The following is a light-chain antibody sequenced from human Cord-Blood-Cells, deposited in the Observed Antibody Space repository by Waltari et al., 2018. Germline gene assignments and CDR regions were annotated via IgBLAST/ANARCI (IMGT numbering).Light chain of an antibody. CDR1: QSISSW. Sequence: DIQMNQSPSTLSASVGDRVTITCRASQSISSWLAWYQQKPGKAPKLLIYDASSLESGVPSRFSVSGSGTEFTLTISSLQPDDFATYYCQQYNSYSPYTFGQGTKLEIK. CDR2: DAS. CDR3: QQYNSYSPYT. J-gene: IGKJ2*01. V-gene: IGKV1-5*01.